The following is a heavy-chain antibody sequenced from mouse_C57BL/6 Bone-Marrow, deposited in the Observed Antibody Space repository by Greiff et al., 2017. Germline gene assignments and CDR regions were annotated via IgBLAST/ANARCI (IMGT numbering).Heavy chain of an antibody. CDR3: ARSGDYYGSSPWYFDV. J-gene: IGHJ1*03. CDR1: GYTFTSYW. CDR2: INPSNGGT. D-gene: IGHD1-1*01. V-gene: IGHV1-53*01. Sequence: VQLRQPGTELVKPGASVKLSCKASGYTFTSYWMHWVKQRPGQGLEWIGNINPSNGGTNYNEKFKSKATLTVDKSSSTAYMQLSSLTSEDSAVYYCARSGDYYGSSPWYFDVWGTGTTVTVSS.